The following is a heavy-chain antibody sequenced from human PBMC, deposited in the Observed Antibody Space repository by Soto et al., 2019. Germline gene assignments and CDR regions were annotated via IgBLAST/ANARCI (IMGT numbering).Heavy chain of an antibody. Sequence: QVQLVQSGAEVKKPGSSVKVSCKASGGTFSSYAISWVRQAPGQGLEWMGGMIPIFGTANYAQKFQGRVTITADESTSTAYMELSSLRSEDTAVYYCAGSITMVRGVKNYYYYGMDVWGQGTTVTVSS. V-gene: IGHV1-69*01. J-gene: IGHJ6*02. CDR2: MIPIFGTA. CDR3: AGSITMVRGVKNYYYYGMDV. D-gene: IGHD3-10*01. CDR1: GGTFSSYA.